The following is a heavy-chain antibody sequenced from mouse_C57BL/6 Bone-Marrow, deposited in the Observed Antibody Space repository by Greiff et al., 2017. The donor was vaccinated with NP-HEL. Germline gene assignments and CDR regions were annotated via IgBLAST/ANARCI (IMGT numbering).Heavy chain of an antibody. J-gene: IGHJ2*01. CDR2: INPNNGGT. V-gene: IGHV1-22*01. D-gene: IGHD3-3*01. CDR3: ARDGDAGGYFDY. CDR1: GYTFTDYN. Sequence: EVQLQQSGPELVKPGASVKLSFPSSGYTFTDYNMHFVKQSHGKSLEWIGYINPNNGGTSYIQKFKGKATLTVNKSSSTAYMELRSLTSEDSAVYYCARDGDAGGYFDYWGQGTTLTVSA.